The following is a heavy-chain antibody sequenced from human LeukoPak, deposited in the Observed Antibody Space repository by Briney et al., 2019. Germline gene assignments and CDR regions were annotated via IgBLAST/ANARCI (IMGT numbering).Heavy chain of an antibody. D-gene: IGHD5-12*01. CDR2: VYYSGST. V-gene: IGHV4-59*01. CDR3: ARGGGYSGYDPVNWFDP. Sequence: SETLSLTCSVSGGSITNYYWSWIRQPPGKEPEWIGYVYYSGSTTYSPSLKSRVTISVDTSKNQFSLKLSSVTAADTAVYYCARGGGYSGYDPVNWFDPWGQGTLVTVSS. J-gene: IGHJ5*02. CDR1: GGSITNYY.